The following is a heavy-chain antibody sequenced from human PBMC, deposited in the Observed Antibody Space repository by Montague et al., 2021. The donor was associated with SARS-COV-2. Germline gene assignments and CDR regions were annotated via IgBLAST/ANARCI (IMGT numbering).Heavy chain of an antibody. Sequence: SETLSLTCSVSGGFISGYYWSWIRQTPGKGLEWIGYIYHSGNTNYNPSLKSRVTISVDTSKNQFSLRLSSVTAAGTAVYYCAREERQGLWQSNGYFGLWGRGTLVTVS. CDR3: AREERQGLWQSNGYFGL. V-gene: IGHV4-59*01. J-gene: IGHJ2*01. D-gene: IGHD1-1*01. CDR1: GGFISGYY. CDR2: IYHSGNT.